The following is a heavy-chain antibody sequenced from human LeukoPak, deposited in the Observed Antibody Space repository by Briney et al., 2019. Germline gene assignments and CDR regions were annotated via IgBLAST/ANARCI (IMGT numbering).Heavy chain of an antibody. Sequence: GASVKVSCKASGGTFSSYAISWVRRAPGQGLEWMGGIIPIFGAANYAQKFQGRVTITADESTSTAYMELSSLRSEDTAVYYCARCQKVVTAHFDYWGQGTLVTVSS. D-gene: IGHD2-21*02. CDR2: IIPIFGAA. CDR3: ARCQKVVTAHFDY. J-gene: IGHJ4*02. V-gene: IGHV1-69*13. CDR1: GGTFSSYA.